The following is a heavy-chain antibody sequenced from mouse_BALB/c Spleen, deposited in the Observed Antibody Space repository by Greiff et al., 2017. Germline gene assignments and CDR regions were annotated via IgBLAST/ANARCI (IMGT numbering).Heavy chain of an antibody. CDR1: GFNIKDTY. D-gene: IGHD2-1*01. J-gene: IGHJ4*01. V-gene: IGHV14-3*02. CDR3: ARNGNFYAMDY. Sequence: DVQLQESGAELVKPGASVKLSCTASGFNIKDTYMHWVKQRPEQGLEWIGRIDPANGNTKYDPKFQGKATITADTSSNTAYLQLSSLTSEDTAVYYCARNGNFYAMDYWGQGTSVTVSS. CDR2: IDPANGNT.